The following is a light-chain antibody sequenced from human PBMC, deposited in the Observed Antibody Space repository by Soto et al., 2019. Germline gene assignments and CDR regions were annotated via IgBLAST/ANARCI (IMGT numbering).Light chain of an antibody. J-gene: IGKJ1*01. CDR2: GAF. CDR3: QQTSAFHRT. CDR1: RDISNS. Sequence: DIQMTQSPSSVSASVGDRLTITCRASRDISNSLAWYQQTPGKAPKLLLRGAFSLHHGVPSRFSGGGAGTEFTLTISTLQPEDFATYKCQQTSAFHRTFGQGTKVDVK. V-gene: IGKV1-12*01.